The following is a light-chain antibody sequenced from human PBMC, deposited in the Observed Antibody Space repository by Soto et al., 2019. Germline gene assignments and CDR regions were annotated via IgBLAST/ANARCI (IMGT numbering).Light chain of an antibody. J-gene: IGLJ1*01. CDR1: SSNIGGGYD. Sequence: VLSQPPSVSGAPGQRVTISCTGTSSNIGGGYDVHWYQQLPGTAPKLLISGNNNRPSGVADRFSGSRSGASASLAITGLQAEDEADYFCQSYDSSLDGFYVFGTGTKVTV. CDR3: QSYDSSLDGFYV. V-gene: IGLV1-40*01. CDR2: GNN.